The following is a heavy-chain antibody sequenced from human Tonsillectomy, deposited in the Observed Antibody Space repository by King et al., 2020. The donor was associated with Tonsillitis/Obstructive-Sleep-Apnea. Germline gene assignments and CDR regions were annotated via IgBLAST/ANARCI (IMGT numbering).Heavy chain of an antibody. J-gene: IGHJ3*02. Sequence: QLAQSGGGLVQPGRSLRLSCAASGFTFDDYAMYWVRQAPGKGLEWVSGISWNSGSIVYADSVKGRFTISRDNAKNSLYLQMNSLRTEDTALYHCAKDLIIAETGTPGDAFDIWGQGTMVTVSS. CDR1: GFTFDDYA. D-gene: IGHD6-13*01. CDR2: ISWNSGSI. CDR3: AKDLIIAETGTPGDAFDI. V-gene: IGHV3-9*01.